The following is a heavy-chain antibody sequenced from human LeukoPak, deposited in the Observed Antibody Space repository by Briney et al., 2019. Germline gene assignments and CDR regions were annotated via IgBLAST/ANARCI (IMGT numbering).Heavy chain of an antibody. J-gene: IGHJ4*02. Sequence: GASVKVSCTASGGTFSSYAISWVRQAPGQGLEWMGRIIPILGIANYAQKFQGRVTITADKSTSTAYMELSSLRSEDTAVYYCARDKARGYDFWSAQLTDYWGQGTLVTVSS. V-gene: IGHV1-69*04. CDR2: IIPILGIA. CDR1: GGTFSSYA. CDR3: ARDKARGYDFWSAQLTDY. D-gene: IGHD3-3*01.